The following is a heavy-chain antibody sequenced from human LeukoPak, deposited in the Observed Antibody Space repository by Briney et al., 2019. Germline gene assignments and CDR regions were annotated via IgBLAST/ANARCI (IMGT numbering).Heavy chain of an antibody. V-gene: IGHV3-33*01. D-gene: IGHD2-2*01. J-gene: IGHJ6*02. CDR2: IWYDGSNK. CDR1: GFTFSSYG. CDR3: AGGPVPVSRLYYYGMDV. Sequence: GGSLRLSCAASGFTFSSYGMRWVRQAPGKGLEWVAVIWYDGSNKYYADSVKGRFTISRGNSKNTLYLQMNSLRAEDTAVYYCAGGPVPVSRLYYYGMDVWGQGTTVTVSS.